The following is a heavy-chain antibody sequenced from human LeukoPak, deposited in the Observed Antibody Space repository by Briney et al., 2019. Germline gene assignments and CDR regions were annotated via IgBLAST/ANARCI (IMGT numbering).Heavy chain of an antibody. CDR2: INPNSGGT. CDR1: GYTFTGYY. V-gene: IGHV1-2*02. J-gene: IGHJ6*02. CDR3: ARDSSSWYGFYYYYGMDV. D-gene: IGHD6-13*01. Sequence: ASVKVSCKASGYTFTGYYMHWGRQAPGQGLEWRGGINPNSGGTNYAQKFQGRVTMTRDTSISTAYMELSMLRSDDTAVYYCARDSSSWYGFYYYYGMDVWGQGTTVTVSS.